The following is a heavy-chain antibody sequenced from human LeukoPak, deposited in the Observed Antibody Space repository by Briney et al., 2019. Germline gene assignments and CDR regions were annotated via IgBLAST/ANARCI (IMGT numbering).Heavy chain of an antibody. Sequence: PSETLSLTCGVYGGSFSGHYWSWIRQPPGKGLEWIGEVNHSGSTNYNPSLKTRVTISGDTSKNQFSLKLSSVTAEDTAVYYCARDKEQHPLGYYYGMDVWGQGTTVTVSS. CDR3: ARDKEQHPLGYYYGMDV. CDR2: VNHSGST. D-gene: IGHD6-13*01. V-gene: IGHV4-34*01. J-gene: IGHJ6*02. CDR1: GGSFSGHY.